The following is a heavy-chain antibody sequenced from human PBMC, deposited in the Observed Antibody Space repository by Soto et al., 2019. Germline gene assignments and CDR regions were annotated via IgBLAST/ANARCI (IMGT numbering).Heavy chain of an antibody. Sequence: KASETLSLTCTVSGGSISSYCCSWIRQPPGKGLEWIGYIYYSGSTNYNPSLKSRVTISVDTSKNQFSLKLSSVTAADTAVYYCVCSSRSNWFDPWGQGTLVTVSS. CDR1: GGSISSYC. V-gene: IGHV4-59*01. J-gene: IGHJ5*02. D-gene: IGHD2-15*01. CDR3: VCSSRSNWFDP. CDR2: IYYSGST.